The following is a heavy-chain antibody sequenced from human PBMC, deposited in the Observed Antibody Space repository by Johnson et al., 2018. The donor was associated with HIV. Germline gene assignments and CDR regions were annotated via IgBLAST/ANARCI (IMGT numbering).Heavy chain of an antibody. D-gene: IGHD3-16*01. V-gene: IGHV3-66*01. CDR1: GFTVSRNY. Sequence: VQLVESGGGLVQPGGSLRLSCAASGFTVSRNYMTWVRQAPGKGLEWVSVIYSGGSTYHADSVKGRFTISRDNSKNSLHLQMNSLRAEDTAVYYCVREWGMITFGGVIPRNAFDFWGQGTMVPVSS. CDR3: VREWGMITFGGVIPRNAFDF. CDR2: IYSGGST. J-gene: IGHJ3*01.